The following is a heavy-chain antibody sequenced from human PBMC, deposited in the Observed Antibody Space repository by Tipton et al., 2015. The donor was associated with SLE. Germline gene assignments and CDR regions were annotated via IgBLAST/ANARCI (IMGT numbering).Heavy chain of an antibody. CDR1: GGSITSSSYF. CDR3: TRGGRGDGANPFDP. D-gene: IGHD4/OR15-4a*01. J-gene: IGHJ5*02. V-gene: IGHV4-39*07. Sequence: TLSLTCTVSGGSITSSSYFWGWIRQSPGKGREWIVNINTGGGTYRNPSRMSRVTISVDTSKTQFSLIVTSVTAADTAVYYCTRGGRGDGANPFDPWGQGTLVTVSS. CDR2: INTGGGT.